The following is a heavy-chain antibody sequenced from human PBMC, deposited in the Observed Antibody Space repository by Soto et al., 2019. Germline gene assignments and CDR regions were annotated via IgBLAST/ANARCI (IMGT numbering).Heavy chain of an antibody. V-gene: IGHV3-33*01. CDR2: IWYDGSNK. Sequence: GGSLRLSCAASGFTFSSYGMHWVRQAPGKGLEWVAVIWYDGSNKYYADSVKGRFTISRDNSKNTLYLQMNSLRAEDTAVYYCARESEYSYGSLSGGGMDVWGQGTTVTVSS. D-gene: IGHD5-18*01. CDR3: ARESEYSYGSLSGGGMDV. CDR1: GFTFSSYG. J-gene: IGHJ6*02.